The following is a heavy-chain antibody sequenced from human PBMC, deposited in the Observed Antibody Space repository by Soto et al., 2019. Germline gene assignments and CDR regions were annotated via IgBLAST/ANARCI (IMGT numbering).Heavy chain of an antibody. CDR1: GFTFSSYS. J-gene: IGHJ6*02. CDR2: IWYDGSNK. Sequence: GGSLRLSCAASGFTFSSYSMNWVRQDPGKGLEWVAFIWYDGSNKYYADSVKGRFTISRDNSKNTLYLQMNSLRAEDTAVYYCARDSNYDSSGYLRVYYGMDVWGQGTTVTVSS. D-gene: IGHD3-22*01. V-gene: IGHV3-33*08. CDR3: ARDSNYDSSGYLRVYYGMDV.